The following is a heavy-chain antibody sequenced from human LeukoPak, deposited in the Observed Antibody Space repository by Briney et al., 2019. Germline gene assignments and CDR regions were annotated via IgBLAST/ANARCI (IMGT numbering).Heavy chain of an antibody. D-gene: IGHD2-2*01. J-gene: IGHJ6*03. CDR2: IYYSGST. V-gene: IGHV4-39*07. Sequence: PSETLSLTCTVSGGSISSSSYYWGWIRQPPGKGLEWIGSIYYSGSTYYNPSLKSRVTISVDTSKNQFSLKLSSVTAADTAVYYCARDRFYCSSTSCYGPTGFYYYYYYMDVWGKGTTVTVSS. CDR1: GGSISSSSYY. CDR3: ARDRFYCSSTSCYGPTGFYYYYYYMDV.